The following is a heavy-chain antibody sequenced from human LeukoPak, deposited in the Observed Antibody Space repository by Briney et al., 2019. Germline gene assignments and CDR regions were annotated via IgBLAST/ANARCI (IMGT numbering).Heavy chain of an antibody. CDR2: ISAYNGHT. Sequence: ASVKVSCKASGYTFTRYGISWVRQAPGQRLEWMGWISAYNGHTNYTQKLQGRVTMTTDTSTSTAYMELRSLRSDDTAVYYCARGVYGSGSISTFDYWGQGTLVTVSS. CDR3: ARGVYGSGSISTFDY. D-gene: IGHD3-10*01. J-gene: IGHJ4*02. CDR1: GYTFTRYG. V-gene: IGHV1-18*01.